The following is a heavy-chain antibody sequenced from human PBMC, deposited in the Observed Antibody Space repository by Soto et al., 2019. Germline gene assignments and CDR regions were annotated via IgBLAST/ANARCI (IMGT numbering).Heavy chain of an antibody. CDR1: YDSISSYY. J-gene: IGHJ6*02. D-gene: IGHD3-10*01. V-gene: IGHV4-59*01. Sequence: SETVSLTCAVSYDSISSYYWSWLRQPPGKALEWIGYVYYSGSTNYNPSRKSRVTLSLDMSKSQFCLRLSSVTAADTAVYYCVRLAPLFRSHSSYYHAMDVWGQGTTVTVSS. CDR2: VYYSGST. CDR3: VRLAPLFRSHSSYYHAMDV.